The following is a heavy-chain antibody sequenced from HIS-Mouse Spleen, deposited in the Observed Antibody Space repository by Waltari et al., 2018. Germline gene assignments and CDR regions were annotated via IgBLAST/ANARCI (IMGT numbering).Heavy chain of an antibody. CDR2: ITANNGNT. CDR1: GYTFTSYG. D-gene: IGHD6-6*01. V-gene: IGHV1-18*01. J-gene: IGHJ4*02. Sequence: QVQLVQSGAEVKKPGASVKVSCKASGYTFTSYGISWVRQAPGQGREGMGWITANNGNTNNTQKLKDRVTMTTDTSTSTAYMELRSLRSDDTAVYYCARDRKVRPENYFDYWGQGTLVTVSS. CDR3: ARDRKVRPENYFDY.